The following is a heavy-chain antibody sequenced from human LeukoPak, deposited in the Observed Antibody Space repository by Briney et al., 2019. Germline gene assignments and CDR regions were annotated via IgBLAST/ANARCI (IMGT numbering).Heavy chain of an antibody. CDR3: ARVPDSSSWYPSGWFDP. Sequence: SKTLSLTCTVSGGSISSYYWSWIRQPAGKGLEWIGRIYTSGSTNYNPSLKSRVTMSVDTSKNKYSLKLSSVTAADTAVYYCARVPDSSSWYPSGWFDPWGQGTLVTVSS. D-gene: IGHD6-13*01. CDR2: IYTSGST. CDR1: GGSISSYY. V-gene: IGHV4-4*07. J-gene: IGHJ5*02.